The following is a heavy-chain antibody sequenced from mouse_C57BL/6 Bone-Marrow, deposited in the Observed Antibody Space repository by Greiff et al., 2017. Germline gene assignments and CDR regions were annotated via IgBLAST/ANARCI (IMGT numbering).Heavy chain of an antibody. Sequence: VQLQQSGPELVKPGASVKISCKASGYSFTDYNMNWVKQSNGKSLEWIGVINPNYGTTSYNQKFKGKATLTVDQSSSPAYMQRNSLTSEDSAVYFCARGYDYAYAIGYSGQGDPVTVSS. CDR3: ARGYDYAYAIGY. CDR2: INPNYGTT. CDR1: GYSFTDYN. D-gene: IGHD2-4*01. J-gene: IGHJ4*01. V-gene: IGHV1-39*01.